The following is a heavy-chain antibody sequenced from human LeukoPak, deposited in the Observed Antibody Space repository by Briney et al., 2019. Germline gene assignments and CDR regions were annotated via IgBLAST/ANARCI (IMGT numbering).Heavy chain of an antibody. CDR1: GFTVSSNY. D-gene: IGHD3-9*01. V-gene: IGHV3-53*01. Sequence: PGGSLRLSCAASGFTVSSNYMSWVRQAPGKGLEWVSVIYSGGSTYYADSVKGRFTISRDNSKNTLYLQMNNLRAEDTAIYYCAKALTGYLYDYWGQGTLVTVSS. J-gene: IGHJ4*02. CDR2: IYSGGST. CDR3: AKALTGYLYDY.